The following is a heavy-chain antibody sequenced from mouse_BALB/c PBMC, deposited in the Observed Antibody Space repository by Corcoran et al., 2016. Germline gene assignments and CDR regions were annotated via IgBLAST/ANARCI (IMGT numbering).Heavy chain of an antibody. V-gene: IGHV1-9*01. CDR3: ASHFYYSLSYYAMDY. Sequence: QVQLQQSGAELMKPGASVKISCKATGYTFSSYWIEWVKQRPGHGLEWIGEILPGSGSTNYNEKFKGKATFTADTSSNTAYMQLSSLTSEDSAVYYCASHFYYSLSYYAMDYWGQGTSVTVSS. CDR2: ILPGSGST. D-gene: IGHD1-1*01. CDR1: GYTFSSYW. J-gene: IGHJ4*01.